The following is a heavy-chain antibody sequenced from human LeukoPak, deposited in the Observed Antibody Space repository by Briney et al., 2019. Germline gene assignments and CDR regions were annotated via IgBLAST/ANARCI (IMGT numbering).Heavy chain of an antibody. J-gene: IGHJ4*02. CDR1: GFTVSSNY. CDR3: APRGDY. CDR2: IYTSGST. V-gene: IGHV3-66*01. Sequence: TGGSLRLSCAASGFTVSSNYMSWVRQAPGKGLEWVSVIYTSGSTYYADSVKGRFTISRDNSQNTLYLQMNSLRAEDTAVYYCAPRGDYWGQGTLVTVSS. D-gene: IGHD3-10*01.